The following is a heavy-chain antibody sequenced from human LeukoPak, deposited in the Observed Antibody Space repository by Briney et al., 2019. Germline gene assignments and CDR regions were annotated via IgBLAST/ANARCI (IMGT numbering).Heavy chain of an antibody. CDR1: GFSFCGYA. CDR3: VKSGGYATAIRYFDL. J-gene: IGHJ2*01. Sequence: GGSLRLSCAASGFSFCGYALHWVRQAPGKGLEWVASISWNSGDIVHADSVKGRFTISRDNAKNSLYLQMDSLRTEDTALYYCVKSGGYATAIRYFDLWGRGTLVTVSS. CDR2: ISWNSGDI. V-gene: IGHV3-9*01. D-gene: IGHD2-21*02.